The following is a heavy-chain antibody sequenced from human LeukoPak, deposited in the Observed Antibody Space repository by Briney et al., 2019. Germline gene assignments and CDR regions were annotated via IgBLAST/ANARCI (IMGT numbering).Heavy chain of an antibody. V-gene: IGHV4-59*08. CDR1: GGSISSYY. D-gene: IGHD2-15*01. J-gene: IGHJ1*01. Sequence: PSETLSLTCTVSGGSISSYYWSWIRQPPGKGLEWIGYIYYSGSTNYNPSLKSRVTISVDTSKNQFSLKLSSVTAADTAVYYCAGLVVAAAEYFQHWGQGTLVTVSS. CDR2: IYYSGST. CDR3: AGLVVAAAEYFQH.